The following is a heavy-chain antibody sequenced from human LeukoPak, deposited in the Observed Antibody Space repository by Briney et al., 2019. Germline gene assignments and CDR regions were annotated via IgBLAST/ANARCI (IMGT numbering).Heavy chain of an antibody. D-gene: IGHD2-21*02. CDR3: ARAPPLAYCGGDCYSDAFDI. V-gene: IGHV1-69*13. CDR1: GGTFSSYA. CDR2: IIPIFGTA. J-gene: IGHJ3*02. Sequence: GASAKVSCKASGGTFSSYAISWVRQAPGQGLEWMGGIIPIFGTANYAQKFQGRVTITAGESTSTAYMELSSLRSEDTAVYYCARAPPLAYCGGDCYSDAFDIWGQGTMVTVSS.